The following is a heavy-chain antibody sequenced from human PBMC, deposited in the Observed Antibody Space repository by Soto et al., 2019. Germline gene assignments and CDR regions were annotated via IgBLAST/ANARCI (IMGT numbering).Heavy chain of an antibody. CDR1: GFTFNNYG. J-gene: IGHJ4*02. Sequence: GGSLRLSCSVSGFTFNNYGINWVRQAPGRGLEWVSSVSKSDYTYYSDSVKGRFTISRDNAKNSVSLQMNSLRVEDTAVYYCAREDSIIIPAVSDFWGQGTLVTVS. D-gene: IGHD3-22*01. CDR2: VSKSDYT. CDR3: AREDSIIIPAVSDF. V-gene: IGHV3-21*01.